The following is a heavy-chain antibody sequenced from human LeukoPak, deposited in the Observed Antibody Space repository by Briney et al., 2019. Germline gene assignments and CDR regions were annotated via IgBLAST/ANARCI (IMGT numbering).Heavy chain of an antibody. CDR1: GGSFSGYY. CDR2: INHSGRT. V-gene: IGHV4-34*01. J-gene: IGHJ5*02. Sequence: SETPSLTCAVYGGSFSGYYWSWIRQPPGKVLELIGEINHSGRTNYNPSLKSRVTISVDTSKNQFSLKLSSVTAAATAVFFRAEDGIRYFDWLPSPNWFDPWGQGTLVTVSS. CDR3: AEDGIRYFDWLPSPNWFDP. D-gene: IGHD3-9*01.